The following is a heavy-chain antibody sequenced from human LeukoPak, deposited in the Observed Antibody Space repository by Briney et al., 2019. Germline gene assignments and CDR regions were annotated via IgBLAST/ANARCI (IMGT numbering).Heavy chain of an antibody. D-gene: IGHD3-10*01. CDR1: GYTFTSYD. V-gene: IGHV1-8*01. Sequence: ASVKVSCKASGYTFTSYDINWVRQATGQGLEWMGWMNPNSGNTGYAQKFQGRVTMTRNTSVSTAYMELSSLRSEDTAVYYCARVGRVWFGELFIDYWGQGTLVTVSS. J-gene: IGHJ4*02. CDR3: ARVGRVWFGELFIDY. CDR2: MNPNSGNT.